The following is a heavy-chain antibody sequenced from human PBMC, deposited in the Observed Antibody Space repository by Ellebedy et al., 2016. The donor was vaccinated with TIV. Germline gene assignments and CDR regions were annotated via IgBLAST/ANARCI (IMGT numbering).Heavy chain of an antibody. CDR1: GYTFTSYG. D-gene: IGHD2-2*01. V-gene: IGHV1-18*04. J-gene: IGHJ5*02. CDR2: ISAYNGNT. Sequence: AASVTVSCKPSGYTFTSYGISWVRQAPGQGLEWMGWISAYNGNTNYAQMLQGRVTMTTDTFTSTAYMELRSLRSDDTAVYYTARYCNSTTCSNSFDPWGQGTLVTVSS. CDR3: ARYCNSTTCSNSFDP.